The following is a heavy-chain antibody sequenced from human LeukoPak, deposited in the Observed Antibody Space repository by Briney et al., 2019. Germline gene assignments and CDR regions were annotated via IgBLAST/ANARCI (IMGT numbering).Heavy chain of an antibody. V-gene: IGHV1-2*06. CDR2: INPNSGGT. CDR1: GYTFTGYC. CDR3: ARGDTVTTGPFDY. D-gene: IGHD4-17*01. J-gene: IGHJ4*02. Sequence: ASVKVSCKASGYTFTGYCMHWVRQAPGQGLEWMGRINPNSGGTNSAQKFQGRVTMTRDTSISTAHMELTRLRSDDTAVYYCARGDTVTTGPFDYWGQGTLVTVSS.